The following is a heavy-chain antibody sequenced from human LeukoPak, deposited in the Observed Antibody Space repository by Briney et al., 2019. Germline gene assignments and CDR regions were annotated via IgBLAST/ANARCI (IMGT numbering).Heavy chain of an antibody. D-gene: IGHD3-3*01. CDR1: GGSISSSSYY. CDR2: IYYSGST. V-gene: IGHV4-39*01. Sequence: PSETLSLTCTVSGGSISSSSYYWGWIRQPPGKGLEWIGSIYYSGSTYYNPSLKSRVTISVDTSKNQFSLKLSSVTAADTAVYYCARLYDFWSGYYYPDYWGQGTLVTVSS. J-gene: IGHJ4*02. CDR3: ARLYDFWSGYYYPDY.